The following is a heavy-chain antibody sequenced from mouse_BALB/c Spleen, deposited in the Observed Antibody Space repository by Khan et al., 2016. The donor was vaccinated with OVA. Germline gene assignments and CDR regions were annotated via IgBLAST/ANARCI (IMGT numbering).Heavy chain of an antibody. Sequence: EVQLQQSGPGLVKPSQSLSLTYTVTGYSITSDYAWNWIRQFPGNKLEWMCYISYSGSTSYNPSLKSRISITRDTSKNQFFLQLNSVTTEDTATYYCARARMENWGQGTTLTVSS. CDR1: GYSITSDYA. J-gene: IGHJ2*01. CDR2: ISYSGST. V-gene: IGHV3-2*02. CDR3: ARARMEN.